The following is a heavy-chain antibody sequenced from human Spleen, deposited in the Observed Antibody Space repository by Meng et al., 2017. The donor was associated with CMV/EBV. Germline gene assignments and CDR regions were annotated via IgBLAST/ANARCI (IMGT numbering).Heavy chain of an antibody. D-gene: IGHD5-12*01. Sequence: TCTVSGASVTSGHDYWSWIRRPAGRGLEWIGRIYTSGSTNYNPSFKSRVTISSDTSTNQFSLQLTSVTSADTAVYFCARGGATYFDPWGQGTLVTVSS. J-gene: IGHJ5*02. CDR2: IYTSGST. CDR3: ARGGATYFDP. V-gene: IGHV4-61*02. CDR1: GASVTSGHDY.